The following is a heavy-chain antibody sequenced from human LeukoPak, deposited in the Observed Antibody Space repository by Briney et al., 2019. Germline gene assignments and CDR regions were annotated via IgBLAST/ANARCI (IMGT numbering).Heavy chain of an antibody. CDR3: AKDLGYCSSTSCYNPFDY. CDR1: GCTFSSYG. D-gene: IGHD2-2*02. V-gene: IGHV3-30*02. CDR2: IRYDGSNK. J-gene: IGHJ4*02. Sequence: PGGSLRPSCAASGCTFSSYGMHWVRQAPGKGLEGVAFIRYDGSNKYYADSVKGRFTISRDNSKNTLYLQMNCLRAEDTAVYYCAKDLGYCSSTSCYNPFDYWGQGTLVTVSS.